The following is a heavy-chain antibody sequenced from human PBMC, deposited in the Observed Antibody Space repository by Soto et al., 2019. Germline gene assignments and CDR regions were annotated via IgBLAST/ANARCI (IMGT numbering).Heavy chain of an antibody. J-gene: IGHJ5*01. V-gene: IGHV3-73*01. CDR1: GFTFSVSG. CDR2: IRSKSNNYAT. Sequence: PGGSLRLSCAASGFTFSVSGVHWVRQASGKGLEWVGRIRSKSNNYATVYAPSVKGRFTISRDDSNNTAFLQMNSLKTEDTAVYYCTKTDLSSSSWSPWFDSWGQGTLVTVSS. D-gene: IGHD6-13*01. CDR3: TKTDLSSSSWSPWFDS.